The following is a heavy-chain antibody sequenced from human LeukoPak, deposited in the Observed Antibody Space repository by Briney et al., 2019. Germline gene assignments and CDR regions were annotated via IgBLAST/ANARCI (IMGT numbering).Heavy chain of an antibody. CDR1: GFTFSTYA. CDR3: ARIGSAAFTDS. CDR2: IGDSGGAI. D-gene: IGHD2/OR15-2a*01. V-gene: IGHV3-23*01. Sequence: PGGSLRLSCAASGFTFSTYALNWVRQAPGKGLEWVSAIGDSGGAIYYADSVKGRFTMSRDNSKNSLLLQMNSLRAEDTAVYYCARIGSAAFTDSWGQGTLVTVSS. J-gene: IGHJ4*02.